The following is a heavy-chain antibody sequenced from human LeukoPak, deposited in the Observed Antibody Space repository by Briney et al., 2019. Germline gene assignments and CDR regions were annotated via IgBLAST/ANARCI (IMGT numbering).Heavy chain of an antibody. J-gene: IGHJ4*02. CDR2: IRSKAYGGTT. Sequence: GGSLRLSCTASGFTFGDYAMSWVRQAPGKGLEWVGFIRSKAYGGTTEYAASVKGRFTISRDDSKSLAYLQMNSLKTEDTAVYYCTRDPTYDSSGYVFDCWGQGTLVTVSS. D-gene: IGHD3-22*01. CDR1: GFTFGDYA. V-gene: IGHV3-49*04. CDR3: TRDPTYDSSGYVFDC.